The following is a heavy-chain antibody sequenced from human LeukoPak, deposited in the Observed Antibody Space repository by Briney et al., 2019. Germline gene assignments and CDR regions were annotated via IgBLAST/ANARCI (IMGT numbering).Heavy chain of an antibody. V-gene: IGHV3-53*01. D-gene: IGHD1-14*01. Sequence: PGGSLRLSCAASGFTVITNDMTWVRQVPGKGLEWVSVLYSDGNTKYADSVQGRFTISRDNSKNTLYLEMNSLSPDDTAVYYCARGVEPLAANTLAYWGQGTLVTVSS. CDR3: ARGVEPLAANTLAY. CDR1: GFTVITND. J-gene: IGHJ4*02. CDR2: LYSDGNT.